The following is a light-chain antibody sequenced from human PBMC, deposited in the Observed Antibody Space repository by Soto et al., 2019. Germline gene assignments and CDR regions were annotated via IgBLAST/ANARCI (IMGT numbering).Light chain of an antibody. CDR2: KAS. V-gene: IGKV1-5*03. CDR1: QSISSW. CDR3: QQYNDNWT. J-gene: IGKJ1*01. Sequence: DIQMTQSHSTLSASVGDRVTITCRASQSISSWLAWHQQKPGKAPRLLIYKASNLESGVPSRFSGSGSGTEFTLTITSLQPDDSATYYCQQYNDNWTFGQGTKVEIK.